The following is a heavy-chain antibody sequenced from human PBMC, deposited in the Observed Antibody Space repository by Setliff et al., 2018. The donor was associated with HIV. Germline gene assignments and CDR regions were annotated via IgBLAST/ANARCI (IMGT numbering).Heavy chain of an antibody. V-gene: IGHV4-61*09. Sequence: LSLTCTVSGGSITTGSYYWSWIRQPAGQGLEWIGHIYASDSSGSTNYNPSLKSRVTISVDTSKNQFSLKVSSVTAADTAVYYCARQPYDSRSFGWFDPWGQGTLVTVSS. CDR1: GGSITTGSYY. CDR2: IYASDSSGST. J-gene: IGHJ5*02. CDR3: ARQPYDSRSFGWFDP. D-gene: IGHD3-10*01.